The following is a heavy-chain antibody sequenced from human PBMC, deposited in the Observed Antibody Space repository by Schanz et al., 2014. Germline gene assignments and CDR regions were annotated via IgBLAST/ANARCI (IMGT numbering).Heavy chain of an antibody. CDR2: IIPILGIA. CDR1: GGTFSTYT. V-gene: IGHV1-69*02. CDR3: ASARAGYSSSWDFDY. D-gene: IGHD6-13*01. J-gene: IGHJ4*02. Sequence: QVQLVQSGAEVKKPGSSVKVSCKASGGTFSTYTISWVRQAPGQGLEWMGRIIPILGIANYAQKFQGRVTITTDKATFTAYMDVSSMRSEDTDVYYCASARAGYSSSWDFDYWGQGTLVTVAS.